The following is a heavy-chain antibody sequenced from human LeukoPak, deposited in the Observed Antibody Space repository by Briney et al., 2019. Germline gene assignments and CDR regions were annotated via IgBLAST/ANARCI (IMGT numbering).Heavy chain of an antibody. Sequence: GGSLRLSCAASGFTFSNYWMSWVRQAPGKGLEWVANIKQDGSGKYYVDSVKGRFTISRDNAKNSLYLQMNSLRAEDTAVYYCTREVHCGGDCYRGGPNYWGQGTLVTVSS. CDR2: IKQDGSGK. J-gene: IGHJ4*02. D-gene: IGHD2-21*01. CDR1: GFTFSNYW. CDR3: TREVHCGGDCYRGGPNY. V-gene: IGHV3-7*01.